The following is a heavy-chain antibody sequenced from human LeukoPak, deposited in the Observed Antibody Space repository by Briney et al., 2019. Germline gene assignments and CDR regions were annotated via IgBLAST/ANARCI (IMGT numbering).Heavy chain of an antibody. CDR3: ARQGYDSSGVDY. Sequence: GESLKISCEGSGYSFTSYWIAWVRQMPGKGLEWMGVIFPGDSDTKYSPSFQGQVTMSADKSISTAYLQWSSLKASDTAMYYCARQGYDSSGVDYWGQGTLVTVSS. D-gene: IGHD3-22*01. J-gene: IGHJ4*02. CDR1: GYSFTSYW. V-gene: IGHV5-51*01. CDR2: IFPGDSDT.